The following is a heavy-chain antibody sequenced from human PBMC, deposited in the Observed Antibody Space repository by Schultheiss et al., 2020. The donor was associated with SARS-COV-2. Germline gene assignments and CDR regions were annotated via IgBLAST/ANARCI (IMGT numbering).Heavy chain of an antibody. V-gene: IGHV4-39*07. CDR3: ARVPLVRGVIIRESNYYYYMDV. CDR1: GDSISSNIYF. D-gene: IGHD3-10*01. CDR2: IYFSGNT. J-gene: IGHJ6*03. Sequence: SETLSLTCTVSGDSISSNIYFWGWIRQPPGKGLEWIGSIYFSGNTNYNPSLKSRVTISVDTSKHQFSLRLRSATAADTAVYYCARVPLVRGVIIRESNYYYYMDVWGKGTTVTVSS.